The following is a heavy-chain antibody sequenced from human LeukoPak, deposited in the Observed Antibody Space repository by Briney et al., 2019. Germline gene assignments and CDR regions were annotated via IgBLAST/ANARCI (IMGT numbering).Heavy chain of an antibody. J-gene: IGHJ5*02. CDR1: GYSFSSYW. CDR3: ERHSGVAATLSWFDT. CDR2: IYPGDSDT. Sequence: GESLKISCEGSGYSFSSYWIAWVRQMAGKVLEWIGIIYPGDSDTRYSPSFQGQVIIWADKSIMTAYLQGSSLKAWDTSMYYCERHSGVAATLSWFDTWGQGTMVTVSS. V-gene: IGHV5-51*01. D-gene: IGHD1-26*01.